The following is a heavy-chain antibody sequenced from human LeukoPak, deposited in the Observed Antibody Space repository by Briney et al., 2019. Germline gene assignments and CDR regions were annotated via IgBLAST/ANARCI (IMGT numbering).Heavy chain of an antibody. CDR3: ATPGRIAVAGQFDY. D-gene: IGHD6-19*01. V-gene: IGHV4-39*01. Sequence: SETLSLTCTVSGGSISNRNYHWGWIRQPPGKGLEWIGSICSSGSAYYNPSLKSRVTISVDTSKNQFSLMLNSVTAADTAVYYCATPGRIAVAGQFDYWGQGTLVAVSS. CDR1: GGSISNRNYH. J-gene: IGHJ4*02. CDR2: ICSSGSA.